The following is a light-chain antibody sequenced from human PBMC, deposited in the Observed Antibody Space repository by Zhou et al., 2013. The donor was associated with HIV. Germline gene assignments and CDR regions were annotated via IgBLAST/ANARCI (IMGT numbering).Light chain of an antibody. Sequence: DIQMTQSPSAMSASVGDRVTITCRASQDITTYLAWFQQKPGEAPKRLIFAASRLQSGVPSRFSGSGSGTDYTLTISNLQPEDLATYYCQQSYATPYTFGQGTKPEMK. J-gene: IGKJ2*01. CDR2: AAS. V-gene: IGKV1-39*01. CDR3: QQSYATPYT. CDR1: QDITTY.